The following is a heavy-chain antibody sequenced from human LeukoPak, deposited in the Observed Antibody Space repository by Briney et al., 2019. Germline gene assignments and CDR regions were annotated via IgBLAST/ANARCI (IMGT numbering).Heavy chain of an antibody. Sequence: SETLSLTCTVSGGSISSSSYYWGWIRQPPGKGLEWIGSIYFSGSTYYNPSLKSRVTISVDTSKNQFSLKLSSVTAADTAVYYCASNYYYDSSGYYLDYWGQGTLVTVSS. D-gene: IGHD3-22*01. CDR1: GGSISSSSYY. J-gene: IGHJ4*02. CDR3: ASNYYYDSSGYYLDY. CDR2: IYFSGST. V-gene: IGHV4-39*07.